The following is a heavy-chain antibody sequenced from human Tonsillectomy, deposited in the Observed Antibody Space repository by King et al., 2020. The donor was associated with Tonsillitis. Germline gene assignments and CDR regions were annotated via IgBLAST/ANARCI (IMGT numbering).Heavy chain of an antibody. D-gene: IGHD4-17*01. CDR2: ISYDGNNK. V-gene: IGHV3-30*04. Sequence: VQLVESGGGVVQPGRSLRLSCAASGFTFSSYAVRWVRQAPGKGLEWVAVISYDGNNKYFADSVKGRFTISRDNSKNTLYLQMNSLRPEDTAVYYCAREASGTTVTTSWFDPWGQGTLVTVSS. CDR1: GFTFSSYA. CDR3: AREASGTTVTTSWFDP. J-gene: IGHJ5*02.